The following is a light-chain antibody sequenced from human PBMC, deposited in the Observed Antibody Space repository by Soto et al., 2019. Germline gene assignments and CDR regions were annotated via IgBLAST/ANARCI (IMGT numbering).Light chain of an antibody. J-gene: IGLJ3*02. CDR1: NSDVGNYNL. Sequence: QSALTQPASVSGSPGQSITISCTGTNSDVGNYNLVSWYQQHPGKAPKLMMYEVTKRPSGVSNRFSGSKSGNTASLTISGRQAEDEADYYCCSYAGSATWVFGGGTKLTVL. CDR2: EVT. V-gene: IGLV2-23*02. CDR3: CSYAGSATWV.